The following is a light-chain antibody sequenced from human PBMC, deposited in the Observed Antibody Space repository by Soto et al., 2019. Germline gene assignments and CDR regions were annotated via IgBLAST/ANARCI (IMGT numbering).Light chain of an antibody. V-gene: IGKV1-13*02. J-gene: IGKJ5*01. CDR1: QGIGNA. Sequence: IQMTQSPSSLSASVGDRVTISCRASQGIGNALGWYQQKPGKAPKLLIYDASSLESGVPSRFSGSGSGTEFTLTISSLQPDDFATYYCQQYNSYPTFGQGTRLEIK. CDR2: DAS. CDR3: QQYNSYPT.